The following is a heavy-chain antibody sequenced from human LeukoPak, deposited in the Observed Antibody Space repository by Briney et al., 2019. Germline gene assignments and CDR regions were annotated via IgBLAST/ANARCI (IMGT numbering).Heavy chain of an antibody. CDR3: ARVVTEMATISGWRYYYYMDV. CDR2: IIPIFGTA. Sequence: SVKVSYKASGGTFSSYAISWVRQAPGQGLEWMGGIIPIFGTANYAQKFQGRVTITTDESTSTAYMELSSLRSEDTAVYYCARVVTEMATISGWRYYYYMDVWGKGTTVTVSS. D-gene: IGHD5-24*01. V-gene: IGHV1-69*05. CDR1: GGTFSSYA. J-gene: IGHJ6*03.